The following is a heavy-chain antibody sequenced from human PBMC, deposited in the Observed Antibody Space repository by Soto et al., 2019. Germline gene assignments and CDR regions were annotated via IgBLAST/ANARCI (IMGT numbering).Heavy chain of an antibody. J-gene: IGHJ4*02. CDR2: IIPFFGTP. Sequence: QVHLVQSGAEVKKPGSSVKVSCKASGGTFSSYAVSWVRQAPGQGLEWMGGIIPFFGTPNYAQKFQGRVTITADESTNTVYMEMSSLRAEDTAVYFCARDLEAWSAYGSLSGGGYWGQGTLVTVSS. D-gene: IGHD5-12*01. CDR3: ARDLEAWSAYGSLSGGGY. V-gene: IGHV1-69*12. CDR1: GGTFSSYA.